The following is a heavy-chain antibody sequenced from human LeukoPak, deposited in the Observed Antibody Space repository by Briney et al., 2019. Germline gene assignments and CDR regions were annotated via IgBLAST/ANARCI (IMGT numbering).Heavy chain of an antibody. Sequence: GGSLRLSCAASGFTFSSYAMHWVRQAPGKGLEWVAVITYDGSNKYYADSVKGRFTISRDNSKNTLYLQMNSLRAEDTAVYYCAKCFTHSGSYVDYWGQGTLVTVSS. J-gene: IGHJ4*02. CDR3: AKCFTHSGSYVDY. CDR2: ITYDGSNK. CDR1: GFTFSSYA. D-gene: IGHD1-26*01. V-gene: IGHV3-30-3*02.